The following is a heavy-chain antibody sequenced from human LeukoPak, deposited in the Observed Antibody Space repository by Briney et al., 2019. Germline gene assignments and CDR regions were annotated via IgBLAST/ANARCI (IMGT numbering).Heavy chain of an antibody. CDR3: ARVNRGSYHFDY. D-gene: IGHD1-26*01. CDR2: TRNKANSYTT. Sequence: GGSLRLSCAASGFTFSDHYMDWVRQAPGKGLEWVGRTRNKANSYTTEYAASVKGRFTISRDDSKNSLYLQMNSLKTEDTAVYFCARVNRGSYHFDYWGQGTQVTVSS. J-gene: IGHJ4*02. CDR1: GFTFSDHY. V-gene: IGHV3-72*01.